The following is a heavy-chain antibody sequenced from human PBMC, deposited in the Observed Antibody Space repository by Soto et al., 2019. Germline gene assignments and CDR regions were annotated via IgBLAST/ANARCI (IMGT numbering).Heavy chain of an antibody. D-gene: IGHD3-16*01. CDR1: GFSFSSFA. J-gene: IGHJ5*02. V-gene: IGHV3-23*01. CDR2: IRGTAT. CDR3: AEFAVLRTTTGEVCTWFDH. Sequence: EVQLLESGGTLVQPGESLRLSCEVSGFSFSSFAINWVRQAPWEGLEWVSSIRGTATSYAESVKGRFTISRDNSKNTVYRQVNTLRCDDTTVYYSAEFAVLRTTTGEVCTWFDHWGQGTLV.